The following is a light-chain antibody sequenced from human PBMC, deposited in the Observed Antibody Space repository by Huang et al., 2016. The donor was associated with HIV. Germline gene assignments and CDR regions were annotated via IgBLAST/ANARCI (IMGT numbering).Light chain of an antibody. CDR1: PSLLHSDGKTY. Sequence: DIVMTQTPLSLSVTPGQPASISCKSSPSLLHSDGKTYLYWYLQKPGQSPQLLIYEVSSRCSGVPDRFSGSGSGTDFTLKISRVEAEDVGVYYCMQGIHSWTFGQGTKVEIK. J-gene: IGKJ1*01. CDR3: MQGIHSWT. CDR2: EVS. V-gene: IGKV2-29*02.